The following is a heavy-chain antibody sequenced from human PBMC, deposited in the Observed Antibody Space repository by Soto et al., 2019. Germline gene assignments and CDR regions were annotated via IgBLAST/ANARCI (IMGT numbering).Heavy chain of an antibody. CDR2: INGGNGNT. V-gene: IGHV1-3*01. CDR1: GNIFNDYE. Sequence: QVHLVQSGAEVKAPGASVRISCATSGNIFNDYEIHWLRQAPGQRLEWMGWINGGNGNTGSPQRFQSRVTMSRDTSARTSYVELRCLSPEDTAVYYCATAISATTFDHWGQGTLVTVSP. J-gene: IGHJ4*02. CDR3: ATAISATTFDH.